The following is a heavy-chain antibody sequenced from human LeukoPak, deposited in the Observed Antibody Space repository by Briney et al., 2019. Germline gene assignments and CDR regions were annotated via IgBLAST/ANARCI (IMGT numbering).Heavy chain of an antibody. Sequence: GESLKISCQSSGYSFTSYWITWVRQMPGKGLEWMGRIDPSDSYTDYSPSFQGHVTISVDKSISTAYLQWSSLKASDTAMYYCARGTGTTWFGPWGQGNLVTVSS. D-gene: IGHD1-7*01. CDR3: ARGTGTTWFGP. CDR2: IDPSDSYT. J-gene: IGHJ5*02. V-gene: IGHV5-10-1*01. CDR1: GYSFTSYW.